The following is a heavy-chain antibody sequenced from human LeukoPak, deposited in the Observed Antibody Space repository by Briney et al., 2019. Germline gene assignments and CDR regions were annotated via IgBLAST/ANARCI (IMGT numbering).Heavy chain of an antibody. J-gene: IGHJ6*02. Sequence: SETLFLTCTVSGGSISSGSYYWSWIRQPPGKGLEWIGYIYYSGSTNYNPSLKSRVTISVDTSKNQFSLKLSSVTAADTAVYYCAREISLVGGSMDVWGQGTTVTVSS. CDR2: IYYSGST. V-gene: IGHV4-61*01. CDR1: GGSISSGSYY. D-gene: IGHD6-6*01. CDR3: AREISLVGGSMDV.